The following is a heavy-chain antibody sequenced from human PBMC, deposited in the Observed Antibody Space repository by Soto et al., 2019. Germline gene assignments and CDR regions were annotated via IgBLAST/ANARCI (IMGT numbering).Heavy chain of an antibody. CDR2: IYHSGST. CDR1: GGSISSSNW. D-gene: IGHD3-10*01. J-gene: IGHJ6*02. Sequence: KSSETLSLTCAVSGGSISSSNWWSWVRQPPGKGLEWIGEIYHSGSTNYNPSLKSRVTISVDKSKNQFSLKLSSVTAADTAVYYCARSYYGSGRGYGMDVWGQGTTVTV. V-gene: IGHV4-4*02. CDR3: ARSYYGSGRGYGMDV.